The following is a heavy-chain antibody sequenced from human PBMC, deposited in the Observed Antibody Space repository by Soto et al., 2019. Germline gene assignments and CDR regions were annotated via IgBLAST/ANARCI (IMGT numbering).Heavy chain of an antibody. J-gene: IGHJ6*03. Sequence: GGSLRLSCAASGFTFSNAWMSWVRQAPGKGLEWVGRIKSKTDGGTTDYSTPVKGRLTISRDDSKNTLYLQMNSLKTDDTAVFYCTAHKTNGEQNYYYIDVWGKGTTVTVSS. CDR2: IKSKTDGGTT. CDR1: GFTFSNAW. D-gene: IGHD1-26*01. CDR3: TAHKTNGEQNYYYIDV. V-gene: IGHV3-15*01.